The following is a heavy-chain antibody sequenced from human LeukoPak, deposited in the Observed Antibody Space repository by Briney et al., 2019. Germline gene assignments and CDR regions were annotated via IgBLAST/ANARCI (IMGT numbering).Heavy chain of an antibody. CDR2: IWYDGSNK. CDR3: ARDYCGGDCYSFDY. J-gene: IGHJ4*02. D-gene: IGHD2-21*02. Sequence: GGSPRLSCAASGFTFSSYGMHWVCQAPGKGLEWVAVIWYDGSNKYYADSVKGRFTISRDNSKNTLYLQMNSLRAEDTAVYYCARDYCGGDCYSFDYWGQGTLVTVSS. V-gene: IGHV3-33*01. CDR1: GFTFSSYG.